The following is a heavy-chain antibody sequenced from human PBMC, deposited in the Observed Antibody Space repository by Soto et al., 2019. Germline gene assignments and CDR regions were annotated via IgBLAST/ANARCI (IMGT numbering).Heavy chain of an antibody. CDR3: TRGPRSTSTGTGAF. V-gene: IGHV3-74*01. CDR2: INDDGIST. CDR1: GFTFSMYW. D-gene: IGHD1-1*01. Sequence: GGSLSLSCAASGFTFSMYWMHWVRQVPGKGPEWVSRINDDGISTNYADSVKGRFTISRDNAKNTLYLQMNALRVEDTAVYYCTRGPRSTSTGTGAFWGQGTLVTVSS. J-gene: IGHJ4*02.